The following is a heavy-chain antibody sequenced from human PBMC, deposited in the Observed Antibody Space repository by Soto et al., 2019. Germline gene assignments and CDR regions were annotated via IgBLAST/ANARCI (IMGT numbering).Heavy chain of an antibody. J-gene: IGHJ4*02. CDR3: VRSRSGAVPDSFAY. CDR2: ISKDGSVI. Sequence: QVQLVESGGGVVPPGRSLRLSCAASGFMFSRYAMHWVRQAPGKGLEWVAVISKDGSVIYYADSVKGRFTISRDKSMNMVYLHLNSLRDEDTAVFYCVRSRSGAVPDSFAYWGQGTLVTVAS. V-gene: IGHV3-30*04. D-gene: IGHD3-10*01. CDR1: GFMFSRYA.